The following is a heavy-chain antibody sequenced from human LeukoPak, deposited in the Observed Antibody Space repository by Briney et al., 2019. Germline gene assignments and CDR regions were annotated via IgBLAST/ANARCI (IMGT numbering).Heavy chain of an antibody. CDR3: ARWGHFWSGHYYFDS. V-gene: IGHV3-48*01. J-gene: IGHJ4*02. CDR1: GFIFSSYS. D-gene: IGHD3-3*02. CDR2: ISSSSSSI. Sequence: GGSLRLSCEGTGFIFSSYSMNWVRQAPGKGLEWISYISSSSSSIDYADSVKGRFTISRDDARDSLYLQMSSLRPEDMAVYYCARWGHFWSGHYYFDSWGQGTLVTVSS.